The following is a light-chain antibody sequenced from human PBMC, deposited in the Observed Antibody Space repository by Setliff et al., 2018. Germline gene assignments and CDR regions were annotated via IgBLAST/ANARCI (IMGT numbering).Light chain of an antibody. J-gene: IGLJ2*01. CDR3: TSYTSSSTVV. CDR1: SSDIGNYNL. CDR2: EVN. V-gene: IGLV2-14*02. Sequence: QSALTQPASVSGSPGQSITVSCTGTSSDIGNYNLVSWYQQHPGKAPKLIIYEVNKRPSGVSNRFSGSKSGNTASLTISGLQAEDEADYYCTSYTSSSTVVFGGGTKVTLL.